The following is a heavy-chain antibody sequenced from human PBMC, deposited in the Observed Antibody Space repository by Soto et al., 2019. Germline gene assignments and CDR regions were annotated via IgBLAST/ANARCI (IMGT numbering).Heavy chain of an antibody. V-gene: IGHV3-33*01. CDR1: GFTFSSYG. CDR2: IWYDGSNK. CDR3: ARDSDGLWAIKYYFDY. Sequence: QVQLVESGGGVVQPGRSLRLSCAASGFTFSSYGMHWVRQAPGKGLEWVAVIWYDGSNKYYADSVKGRFTISRDNSKNTLYLQMNSLRAEDTAVYYCARDSDGLWAIKYYFDYWGQGTLVTVSS. J-gene: IGHJ4*02. D-gene: IGHD1-26*01.